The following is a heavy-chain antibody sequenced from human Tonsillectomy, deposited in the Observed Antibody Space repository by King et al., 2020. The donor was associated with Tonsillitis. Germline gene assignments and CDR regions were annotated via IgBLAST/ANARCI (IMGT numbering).Heavy chain of an antibody. D-gene: IGHD3-22*01. V-gene: IGHV3-33*05. CDR1: GFTFSSYG. Sequence: VQLVESGGGVVQPGRSLRLSCAASGFTFSSYGMHWVRQAPGKGLEWVAVISYDGTNKYSADSVKGRFTISRENSKNTLFLRMNSLRDEDTAVYYCARFYDSIGYYWSFYYWVQGTLVTVSS. CDR3: ARFYDSIGYYWSFYY. CDR2: ISYDGTNK. J-gene: IGHJ4*02.